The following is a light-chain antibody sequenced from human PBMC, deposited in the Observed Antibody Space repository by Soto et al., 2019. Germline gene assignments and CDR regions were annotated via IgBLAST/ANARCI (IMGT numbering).Light chain of an antibody. Sequence: DVVMTQSPLSLPVTLGQPASISCRSSQSLVYSDGNTYLSWFQQRPGQSPRRLIYEVSNRDSGVPDRFSGSGSGTDFTLKISRVEAEDVTIYYCMQGSHWPYTFVQGTKLEIK. J-gene: IGKJ2*01. CDR3: MQGSHWPYT. V-gene: IGKV2-30*01. CDR1: QSLVYSDGNTY. CDR2: EVS.